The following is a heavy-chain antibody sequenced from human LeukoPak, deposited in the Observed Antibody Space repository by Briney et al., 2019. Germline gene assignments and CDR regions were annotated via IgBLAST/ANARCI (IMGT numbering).Heavy chain of an antibody. V-gene: IGHV3-11*04. Sequence: GGSLRLSCAVSGFTFSDYSMSWIRQAPGKGLEGISDISDTAKTIHYADSVRGRFTISRDNAKNSLYLQMNSLRDEDTAVYYCAGVHYGRVENDYWGQGTLVTVSS. D-gene: IGHD3-10*01. J-gene: IGHJ4*02. CDR3: AGVHYGRVENDY. CDR2: ISDTAKTI. CDR1: GFTFSDYS.